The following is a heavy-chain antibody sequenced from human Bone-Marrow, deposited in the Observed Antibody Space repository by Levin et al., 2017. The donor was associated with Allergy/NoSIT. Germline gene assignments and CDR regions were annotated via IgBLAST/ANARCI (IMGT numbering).Heavy chain of an antibody. J-gene: IGHJ4*02. CDR1: GFTFSSYA. D-gene: IGHD3-10*01. CDR3: ARDPYYYGSGIGGSLDY. Sequence: LSLTCAASGFTFSSYAMHWVRQAPGKGLDWVAVISYDGTNKYYADSVKGRFTISRDNSKNTLYVQMNSLRAEDTAVYYCARDPYYYGSGIGGSLDYWGQGTLVTVSS. V-gene: IGHV3-30*04. CDR2: ISYDGTNK.